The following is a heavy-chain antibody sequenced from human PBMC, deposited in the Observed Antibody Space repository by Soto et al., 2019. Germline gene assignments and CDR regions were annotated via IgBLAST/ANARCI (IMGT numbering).Heavy chain of an antibody. CDR3: TTDFAYFDS. V-gene: IGHV4-61*01. Sequence: SETLSLTCTVSGGSFKSGSYSWSWIRQPPGKGLEWIGYVYHTGRTSYNPSLKSRVSISMDTSKNQFSLNLDSVTAADTAVYFCTTDFAYFDSWGQGTLVTVS. D-gene: IGHD3-3*01. J-gene: IGHJ4*02. CDR1: GGSFKSGSYS. CDR2: VYHTGRT.